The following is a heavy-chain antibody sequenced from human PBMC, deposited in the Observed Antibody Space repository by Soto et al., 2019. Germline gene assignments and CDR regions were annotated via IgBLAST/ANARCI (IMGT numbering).Heavy chain of an antibody. CDR3: ARAPSHSYDSTPLDY. CDR1: GFTFSSYW. J-gene: IGHJ4*02. CDR2: INRDGSST. D-gene: IGHD3-22*01. V-gene: IGHV3-74*01. Sequence: PGGSLRLSCAASGFTFSSYWMHWVRQAPGKGLVWVSRINRDGSSTNYADSVKGRFTISRDSAKNSLYLQINSLRAEYTAVYYCARAPSHSYDSTPLDYWGQGTLVTVSS.